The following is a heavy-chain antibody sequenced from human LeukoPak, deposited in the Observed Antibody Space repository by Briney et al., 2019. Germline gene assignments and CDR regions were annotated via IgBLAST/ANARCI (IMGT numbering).Heavy chain of an antibody. CDR1: GGSISSGGYY. Sequence: SETLSLTCTVSGGSISSGGYYWSWIRQPPGKGLKWIGYIYHSGSTYYNPSLKSRVTISVDRSKNQFSLKLSSVTAADTAVYYCARVVKYCSSTSCYYFDYWGQGTLVTVSS. D-gene: IGHD2-2*01. CDR2: IYHSGST. V-gene: IGHV4-30-2*01. CDR3: ARVVKYCSSTSCYYFDY. J-gene: IGHJ4*02.